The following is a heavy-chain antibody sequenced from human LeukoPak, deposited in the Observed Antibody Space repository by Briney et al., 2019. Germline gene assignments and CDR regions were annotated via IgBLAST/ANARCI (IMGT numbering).Heavy chain of an antibody. CDR2: ISTYNGNT. V-gene: IGHV1-18*01. CDR3: ARDPGVVVIAPNGWFDP. CDR1: GYTFTNYG. J-gene: IGHJ5*02. Sequence: ASVKVSCKASGYTFTNYGISWGRQAPGQGLEWMGWISTYNGNTNYAQKIQGRVTMTTDTSTSTAYMELRSLRSDDTAVYYCARDPGVVVIAPNGWFDPWGQGSLVTVSS. D-gene: IGHD2-21*01.